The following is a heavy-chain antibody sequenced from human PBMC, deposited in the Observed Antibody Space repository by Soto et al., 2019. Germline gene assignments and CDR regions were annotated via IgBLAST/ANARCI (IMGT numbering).Heavy chain of an antibody. CDR3: ARALSGLNWFDP. Sequence: SVKVSCKASGGTFSSSGFSWVRQAPGQGLEWMGMIVPIFGTANYAQKFQGRVTITADESTSTAYMELSSLRSEDTAVYYCARALSGLNWFDPWGQGTLVTVSS. CDR1: GGTFSSSG. J-gene: IGHJ5*02. CDR2: IVPIFGTA. V-gene: IGHV1-69*13. D-gene: IGHD5-12*01.